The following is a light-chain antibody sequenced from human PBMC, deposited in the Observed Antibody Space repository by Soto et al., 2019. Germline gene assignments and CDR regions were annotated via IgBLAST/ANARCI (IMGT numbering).Light chain of an antibody. CDR1: QSLGIY. Sequence: EVVMTQSPVTLSVSPGERATISCRASQSLGIYLAWYQQKPGQAPRLLIYDASTRATGIPARFSGSGSGTEFTLTISSLQSADSAVYYCQHYNNWLLTFGEGTKVEIK. CDR3: QHYNNWLLT. J-gene: IGKJ4*01. V-gene: IGKV3-15*01. CDR2: DAS.